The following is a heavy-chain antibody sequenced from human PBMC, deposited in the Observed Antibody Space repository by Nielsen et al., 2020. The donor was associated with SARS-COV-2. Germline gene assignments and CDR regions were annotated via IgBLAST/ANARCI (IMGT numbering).Heavy chain of an antibody. V-gene: IGHV3-15*01. CDR2: IKSKTDGGTT. CDR1: GFTFDDYA. Sequence: GESLKISCAASGFTFDDYAMHWVCQAPGKGLEWVGRIKSKTDGGTTDYAAPVKGRFTISRDDSKNTLYLQMNSLKTEDTAVYYCTTQTYDFWSGYDTTGSFDYWGQGTLVTVSS. D-gene: IGHD3-3*01. J-gene: IGHJ4*02. CDR3: TTQTYDFWSGYDTTGSFDY.